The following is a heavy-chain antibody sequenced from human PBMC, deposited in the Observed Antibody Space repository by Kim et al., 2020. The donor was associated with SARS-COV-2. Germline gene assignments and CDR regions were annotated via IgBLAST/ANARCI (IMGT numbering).Heavy chain of an antibody. Sequence: GGSLRLSCAASGFTFSSYGMHWVRQAPGKGLEWVAVISYDGSNKYYADSVKGRFTISRDNSKNTLYLQMNSLRAEDTAVYYCARDPLTYSSSWMFDYWGQGTLVTVSS. CDR2: ISYDGSNK. J-gene: IGHJ4*02. V-gene: IGHV3-33*05. D-gene: IGHD6-13*01. CDR1: GFTFSSYG. CDR3: ARDPLTYSSSWMFDY.